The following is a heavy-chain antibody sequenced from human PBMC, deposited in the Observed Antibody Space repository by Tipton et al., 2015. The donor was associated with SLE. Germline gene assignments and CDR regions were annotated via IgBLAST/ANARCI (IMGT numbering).Heavy chain of an antibody. Sequence: LRLSCTVSSGSLSNYYWSWIRQPPGKGLEWIGHIYYSGSTYYNPSLRSRLTISVDTSENHFSLNLNSVTAADTAVYFCARQRGYYDGTPFPPWNFDLWGRGTQVTVSS. D-gene: IGHD3-16*01. CDR1: SGSLSNYY. J-gene: IGHJ2*01. CDR3: ARQRGYYDGTPFPPWNFDL. CDR2: IYYSGST. V-gene: IGHV4-59*08.